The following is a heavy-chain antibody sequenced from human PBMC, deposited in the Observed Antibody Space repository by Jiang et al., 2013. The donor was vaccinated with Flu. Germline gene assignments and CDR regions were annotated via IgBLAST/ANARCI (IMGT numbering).Heavy chain of an antibody. J-gene: IGHJ6*02. Sequence: TFSGFSLSTSGMCVSWIRQPPGKALEWLALIDWDDDKYYSTSLKTRLTISKDTSKNQVVLTMTNMDPVDTATYYCARIFGIAAAGTYYYYYGMDVWGQGTTVTVSS. CDR1: GFSLSTSGMC. CDR3: ARIFGIAAAGTYYYYYGMDV. CDR2: IDWDDDK. V-gene: IGHV2-70*01. D-gene: IGHD6-13*01.